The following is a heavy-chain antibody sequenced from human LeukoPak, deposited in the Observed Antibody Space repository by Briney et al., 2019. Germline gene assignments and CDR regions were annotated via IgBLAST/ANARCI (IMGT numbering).Heavy chain of an antibody. V-gene: IGHV4-34*01. J-gene: IGHJ4*02. CDR1: GASISSYY. CDR2: INHSGST. D-gene: IGHD5-24*01. Sequence: PSETLSLTCTVSGASISSYYWSWIRQPPGKGLEWIGEINHSGSTNYNPSLKSRVTISVDTSKNQFSLKLSSVTAADTAVYYCARVGYNNFDYWGQGTLVTVSS. CDR3: ARVGYNNFDY.